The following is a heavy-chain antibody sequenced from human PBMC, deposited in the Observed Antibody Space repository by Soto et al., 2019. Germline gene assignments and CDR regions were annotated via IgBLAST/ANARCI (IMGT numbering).Heavy chain of an antibody. Sequence: SETLSLTCTVSGGSISSYYWSWIRQPPGKGLEWIGYIYYSGSTNYNPSLESRVTISVDTSKNQFSLKLSSVTAADTAVYYCARRGAAGRLDYWGQGTLVTVSS. CDR2: IYYSGST. J-gene: IGHJ4*02. V-gene: IGHV4-59*01. CDR3: ARRGAAGRLDY. CDR1: GGSISSYY. D-gene: IGHD6-13*01.